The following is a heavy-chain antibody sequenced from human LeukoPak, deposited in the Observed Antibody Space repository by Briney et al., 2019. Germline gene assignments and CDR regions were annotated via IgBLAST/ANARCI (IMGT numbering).Heavy chain of an antibody. CDR3: AKGSNFAFDN. CDR2: INPDGTAA. J-gene: IGHJ4*02. D-gene: IGHD1-1*01. V-gene: IGHV3-74*01. CDR1: GFSFSNFW. Sequence: GGSLRLSCAASGFSFSNFWMHWVRQAPGMGLVWDSQINPDGTAALYADSVKGRFTISRDNAKNTLYLQMNTLRADDTAVYYCAKGSNFAFDNWGQGILVTVSS.